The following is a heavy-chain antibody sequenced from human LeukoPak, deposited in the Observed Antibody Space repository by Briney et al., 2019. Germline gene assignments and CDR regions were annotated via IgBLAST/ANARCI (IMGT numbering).Heavy chain of an antibody. CDR1: GYTFSAYY. CDR3: ARFLFGTKFYFDF. Sequence: ASVKVSCKASGYTFSAYYIHWVRQAPGHGLAWVGWINPNNGDTVYAQIFQGRVTMTRDTPISTAYMELTGLSFDDTAVYYCARFLFGTKFYFDFWGQGTLVTASS. V-gene: IGHV1-2*02. D-gene: IGHD1-7*01. CDR2: INPNNGDT. J-gene: IGHJ4*02.